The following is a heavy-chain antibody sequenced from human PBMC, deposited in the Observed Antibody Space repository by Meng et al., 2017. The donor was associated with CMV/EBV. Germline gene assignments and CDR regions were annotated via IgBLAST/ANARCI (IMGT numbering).Heavy chain of an antibody. J-gene: IGHJ2*01. CDR3: ARGEIVVVPAAIRFNWYFDL. D-gene: IGHD2-2*02. CDR2: INHSGST. Sequence: FSCYYWSWIRQPPGKGLEWIGDINHSGSTNYNPSLKSRVTISVDTSKDQFSLKLSSVTAADTAVYYCARGEIVVVPAAIRFNWYFDLWGRGTLVTVSS. CDR1: FSCYY. V-gene: IGHV4-34*01.